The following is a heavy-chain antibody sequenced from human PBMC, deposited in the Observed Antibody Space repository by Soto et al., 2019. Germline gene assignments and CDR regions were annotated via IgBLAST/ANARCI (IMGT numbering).Heavy chain of an antibody. CDR1: GFTFSSYA. V-gene: IGHV3-23*01. Sequence: EVQLLASGGGLVQPGGSLRLSCAASGFTFSSYAMSWVRQAPGKGLEWVSGISGSGGSTYYADSVKGLFTISRDNSKITLYLQMNGLRDEDTAVYYCAKDWGRITMVRVVIGAWNFDYWGQGAMVTVFS. D-gene: IGHD3-10*01. J-gene: IGHJ4*02. CDR3: AKDWGRITMVRVVIGAWNFDY. CDR2: ISGSGGST.